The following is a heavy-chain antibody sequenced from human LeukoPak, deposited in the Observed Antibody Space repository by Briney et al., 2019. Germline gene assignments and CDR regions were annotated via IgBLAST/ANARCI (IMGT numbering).Heavy chain of an antibody. Sequence: SETLSLTCTASGGFISSSSYYWGWIRQPPGKGLEWIGSIYYSGSTYYNPSLKSRVTISVDTSKNQFSLKLSSVTAADTAVYYCARAKGGHSSGYIDYWGQGTLVTVSS. J-gene: IGHJ4*02. CDR1: GGFISSSSYY. V-gene: IGHV4-39*07. CDR2: IYYSGST. D-gene: IGHD3-22*01. CDR3: ARAKGGHSSGYIDY.